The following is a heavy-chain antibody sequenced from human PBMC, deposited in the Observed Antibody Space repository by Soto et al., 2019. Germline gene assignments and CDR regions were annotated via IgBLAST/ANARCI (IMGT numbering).Heavy chain of an antibody. J-gene: IGHJ6*02. CDR1: GGSISSSSYY. CDR3: AGPAGAYYCMDV. Sequence: SETLSLTCTVSGGSISSSSYYWGWIRQPPGKGLEWIGSIYYSGSTYYNPSPKSRVTISVDTSKNQFSLKLRSVTAADTAVYYCAGPAGAYYCMDVWGPGTTVTVSS. D-gene: IGHD1-26*01. V-gene: IGHV4-39*01. CDR2: IYYSGST.